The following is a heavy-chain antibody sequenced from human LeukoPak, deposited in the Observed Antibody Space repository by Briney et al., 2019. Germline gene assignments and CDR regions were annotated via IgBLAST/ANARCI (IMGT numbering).Heavy chain of an antibody. V-gene: IGHV1-8*01. CDR1: GYTFTSYD. Sequence: ASVKLSCTASGYTFTSYDINWVRQATGQGLEWMGWMNPNSDNTGYEQKFQVRVTMTRTTSISTAYLELCSLRAEDTAMYYCSRGRYYYGSGSFIDYWGQGTLVTVSS. D-gene: IGHD3-10*01. CDR2: MNPNSDNT. CDR3: SRGRYYYGSGSFIDY. J-gene: IGHJ4*02.